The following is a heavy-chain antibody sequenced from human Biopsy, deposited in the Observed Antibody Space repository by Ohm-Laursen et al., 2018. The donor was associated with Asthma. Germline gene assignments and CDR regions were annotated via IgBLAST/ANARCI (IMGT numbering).Heavy chain of an antibody. CDR3: ARKAGSCISRTCYSLDF. J-gene: IGHJ4*02. D-gene: IGHD2-2*01. CDR1: GGTFNTYV. Sequence: GASVKVSCKSLGGTFNTYVIGWARQAPGQGLGWMGGINSVFGTTTYPQKFQDGVTITADDSTSTVYMELSSLRSEDTAVYYCARKAGSCISRTCYSLDFWGQGTLVTVSS. CDR2: INSVFGTT. V-gene: IGHV1-69*13.